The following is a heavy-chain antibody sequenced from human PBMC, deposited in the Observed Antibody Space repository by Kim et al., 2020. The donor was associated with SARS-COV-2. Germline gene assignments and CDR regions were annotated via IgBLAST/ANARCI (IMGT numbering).Heavy chain of an antibody. CDR2: IYSGGST. Sequence: GGSLRLSCAASGFTVSSNYMSWVRQAPGKGLEWVSVIYSGGSTYYADSVKGRFTISRDNSKNTLYLQMNSLRAEDTAVYYCARGNGGDGYSNWYFDLWGRGTLVTVSS. D-gene: IGHD5-18*01. CDR3: ARGNGGDGYSNWYFDL. CDR1: GFTVSSNY. J-gene: IGHJ2*01. V-gene: IGHV3-53*01.